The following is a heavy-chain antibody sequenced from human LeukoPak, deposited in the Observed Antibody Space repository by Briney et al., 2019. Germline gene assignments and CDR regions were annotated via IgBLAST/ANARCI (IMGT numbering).Heavy chain of an antibody. Sequence: GGSLRLSCAASGFTFSSYSMNWVRQAPGKGPEWVSSISSSSYIYYADSVKGRFTISRDNAKNSLYLQINSLRAEDTAVYYCSKQDTPMVTAAVFDFWGQGTLVTVSS. CDR3: SKQDTPMVTAAVFDF. V-gene: IGHV3-21*04. J-gene: IGHJ4*02. CDR1: GFTFSSYS. D-gene: IGHD5-18*01. CDR2: ISSSSYI.